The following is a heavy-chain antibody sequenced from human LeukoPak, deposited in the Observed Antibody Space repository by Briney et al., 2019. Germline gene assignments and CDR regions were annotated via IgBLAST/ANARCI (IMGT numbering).Heavy chain of an antibody. CDR2: IYYSGST. J-gene: IGHJ5*02. V-gene: IGHV4-39*02. CDR3: AREDIVVVPAWFDP. CDR1: GGSISSSSYY. Sequence: SETLSLTCTVSGGSISSSSYYWGWIRQPPGKGLEWIGSIYYSGSTYYNPSLKSRVTISVDTSKNQFSLKLSSVTAADTAVYYYAREDIVVVPAWFDPWGQGTLVTVSS. D-gene: IGHD2-2*01.